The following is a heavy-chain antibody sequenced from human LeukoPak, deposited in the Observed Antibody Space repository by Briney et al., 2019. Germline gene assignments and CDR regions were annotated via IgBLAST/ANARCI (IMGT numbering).Heavy chain of an antibody. CDR2: ISSSGSTI. CDR1: GFAFSTYE. V-gene: IGHV3-48*03. CDR3: ARRGDNSEFDY. D-gene: IGHD4-23*01. Sequence: PGGSLRLSCAASGFAFSTYEMNWVRQAPGKGLAWVSYISSSGSTIYYADSVRGRFTISRDNAKNSLYLQMNSLRAEDTAVYYCARRGDNSEFDYWGQGTLVTVSS. J-gene: IGHJ4*02.